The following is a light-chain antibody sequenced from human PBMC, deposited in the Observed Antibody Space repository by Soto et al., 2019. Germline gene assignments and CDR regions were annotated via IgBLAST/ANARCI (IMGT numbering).Light chain of an antibody. V-gene: IGKV3-11*01. CDR1: QSVSSY. Sequence: EIVLTQSPATLSLSPGERATLSCRASQSVSSYLAWYQQKPGQAPRLLIYDASNRATGIPARFSGSGSGTDFTLTISSLEPEDFAVYYCQQRSNWPARAFVQGTKVEIK. CDR2: DAS. CDR3: QQRSNWPARA. J-gene: IGKJ1*01.